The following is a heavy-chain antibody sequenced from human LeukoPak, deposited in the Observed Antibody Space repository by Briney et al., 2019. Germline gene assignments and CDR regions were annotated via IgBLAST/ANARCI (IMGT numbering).Heavy chain of an antibody. J-gene: IGHJ4*02. V-gene: IGHV4-34*01. CDR3: ASEGGVREKPFDY. CDR2: INHSGST. D-gene: IGHD3-16*01. Sequence: SETLSLTCAVYGGSFSGYYWSWIRQPPGKGLEWIGEINHSGSTNYSPSLKSRVTISVDTSKNQFSLKLSSVTAADTAVYYCASEGGVREKPFDYWGQGTLVTVSS. CDR1: GGSFSGYY.